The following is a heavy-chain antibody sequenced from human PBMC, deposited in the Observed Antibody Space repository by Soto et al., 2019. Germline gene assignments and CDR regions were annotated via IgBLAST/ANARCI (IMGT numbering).Heavy chain of an antibody. J-gene: IGHJ4*02. CDR2: IFSSGST. D-gene: IGHD5-12*01. Sequence: XATLSLTFTVSGGSINTFYWSGVRQPAGKGLEWIGRIFSSGSTSFNPSLESRVAMSVDTSKNHFSLNLSSVTAADMAVYYCAREGSYSAYNFAHGIQLWSFDFWGQGALVTVSS. V-gene: IGHV4-4*07. CDR1: GGSINTFY. CDR3: AREGSYSAYNFAHGIQLWSFDF.